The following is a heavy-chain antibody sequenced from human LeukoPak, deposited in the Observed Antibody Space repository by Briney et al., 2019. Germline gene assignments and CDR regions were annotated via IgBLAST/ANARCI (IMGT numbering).Heavy chain of an antibody. J-gene: IGHJ4*02. D-gene: IGHD2-2*01. V-gene: IGHV3-30*04. CDR3: ARGGIVVVPAAIGGLDY. CDR2: ISYDGSNK. CDR1: GFTFSSYA. Sequence: GGSLRLSCAASGFTFSSYAMHWVRQAQGKGLEWVAVISYDGSNKYYADSVKGRFTISRDNSKNTLFLQMNSLRAEDTAVYYCARGGIVVVPAAIGGLDYWGQGTLVTVSS.